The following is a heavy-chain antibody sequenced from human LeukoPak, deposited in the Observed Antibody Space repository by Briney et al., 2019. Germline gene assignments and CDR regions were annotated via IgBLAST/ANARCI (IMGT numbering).Heavy chain of an antibody. Sequence: GESLKISCKGSGYGFTSYWIGWVRQMPGKGLEWMGIIYPGDSDTRYSPSFQGQVTISADKSISTAYLQWSSLKASDTAMYYCARTLTIVHGWFDPWGQGTLVTVSS. CDR2: IYPGDSDT. V-gene: IGHV5-51*01. CDR1: GYGFTSYW. D-gene: IGHD3-16*02. J-gene: IGHJ5*02. CDR3: ARTLTIVHGWFDP.